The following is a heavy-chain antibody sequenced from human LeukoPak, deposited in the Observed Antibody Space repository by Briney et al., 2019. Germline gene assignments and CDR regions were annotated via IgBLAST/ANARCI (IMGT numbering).Heavy chain of an antibody. V-gene: IGHV3-7*01. CDR2: IKQDGNEK. CDR3: ARPGLYCSGGSCYPFES. J-gene: IGHJ4*02. Sequence: GGSLRLSCAASGFTFSSSWMTWVRQAPGKGLEWVANIKQDGNEKYYVDSVKGRFTVSRDNAKNSLYLQMNSLRVEDTAVYCCARPGLYCSGGSCYPFESWGQGTLVTVSS. CDR1: GFTFSSSW. D-gene: IGHD2-15*01.